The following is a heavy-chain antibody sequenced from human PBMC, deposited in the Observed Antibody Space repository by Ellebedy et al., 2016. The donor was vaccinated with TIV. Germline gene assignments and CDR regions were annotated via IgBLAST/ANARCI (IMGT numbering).Heavy chain of an antibody. CDR3: ARYSPNHSNLNPGDYYGMDV. J-gene: IGHJ6*02. CDR1: GFTFSSYA. V-gene: IGHV3-23*01. D-gene: IGHD1-14*01. Sequence: GESLKISXAASGFTFSSYAMSWVRQAPGKGLEWVSAISGSGGSTYYADSVKGRFTISRDNAKNSLYLQMNSLRAEDTAVYYCARYSPNHSNLNPGDYYGMDVWGQGTTVTVSS. CDR2: ISGSGGST.